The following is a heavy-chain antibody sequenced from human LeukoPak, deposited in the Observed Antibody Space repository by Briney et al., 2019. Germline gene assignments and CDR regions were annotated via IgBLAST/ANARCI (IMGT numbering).Heavy chain of an antibody. CDR1: GFTFSSYG. CDR2: IRFDGGNK. V-gene: IGHV3-30*02. CDR3: VNRGDVYDYGDTNPFDY. Sequence: GSLRLSCAASGFTFSSYGMHWVRQAPGKGLEWVAFIRFDGGNKNYADSVKGRFTISRDNSKNTLYLQMNSLRAEDTAVYYCVNRGDVYDYGDTNPFDYWGQGTLVTVSS. D-gene: IGHD4-17*01. J-gene: IGHJ4*02.